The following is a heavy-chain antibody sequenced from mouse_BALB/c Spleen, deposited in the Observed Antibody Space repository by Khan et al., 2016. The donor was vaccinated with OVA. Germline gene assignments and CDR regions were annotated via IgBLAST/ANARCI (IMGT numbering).Heavy chain of an antibody. Sequence: EVELVESGGDLVKTGGSLKLSCAASGFTFSTYGMSWVRQTPDKRLEWVATISSVGHYTSYIDRVKGRFTISRDNAKNILYLQMTSLRSEDTAMYYCARLAYYYNSEGFAYWGQGTLVTVSA. CDR2: ISSVGHYT. D-gene: IGHD1-1*02. CDR3: ARLAYYYNSEGFAY. CDR1: GFTFSTYG. V-gene: IGHV5-6*01. J-gene: IGHJ3*01.